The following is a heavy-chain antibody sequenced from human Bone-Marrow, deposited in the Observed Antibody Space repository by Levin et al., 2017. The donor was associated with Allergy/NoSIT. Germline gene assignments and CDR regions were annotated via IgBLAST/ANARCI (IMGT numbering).Heavy chain of an antibody. CDR1: GFAVTSKF. D-gene: IGHD5-12*01. J-gene: IGHJ3*01. CDR2: IYSDDNR. V-gene: IGHV3-66*01. Sequence: PGGSLRLSCAASGFAVTSKFWSWVRQAPGKGLEWVSIIYSDDNRYYAESVKGRVIVSRDNVKNTLDLQMNTLRVEDTAVYYCARYSGYDFPLWGQGTLVTVSP. CDR3: ARYSGYDFPL.